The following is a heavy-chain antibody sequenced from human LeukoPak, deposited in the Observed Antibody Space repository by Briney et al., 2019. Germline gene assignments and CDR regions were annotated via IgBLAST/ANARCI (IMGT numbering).Heavy chain of an antibody. Sequence: SETLSLTCTVSGGSISSYYWSWIRQPPGKGLEWIGYIYYSGSTNYNPSLKGRVTISVDRSKNQFSLKLSSVTAADTAVYYCARGAHDYGDYYFDYWGQGTLVTVSS. CDR1: GGSISSYY. CDR3: ARGAHDYGDYYFDY. CDR2: IYYSGST. V-gene: IGHV4-59*12. J-gene: IGHJ4*02. D-gene: IGHD4-17*01.